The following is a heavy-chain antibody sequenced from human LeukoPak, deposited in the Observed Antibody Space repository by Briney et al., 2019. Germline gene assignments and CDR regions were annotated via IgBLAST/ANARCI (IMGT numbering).Heavy chain of an antibody. D-gene: IGHD3-16*02. CDR3: AKDQGDYVWGSYPNPDY. J-gene: IGHJ4*02. Sequence: GGSLRLSCAASGFSFDYYAMHWVRQAPGKGLEWVSAISGSGGSTYYADSVKGRFTISRDNSKNTLYLQMNSLRAEDTAVYYCAKDQGDYVWGSYPNPDYWGQGTLVTVSS. V-gene: IGHV3-23*01. CDR2: ISGSGGST. CDR1: GFSFDYYA.